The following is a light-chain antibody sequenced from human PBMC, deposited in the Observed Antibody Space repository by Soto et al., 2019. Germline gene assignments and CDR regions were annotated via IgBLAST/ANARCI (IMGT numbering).Light chain of an antibody. CDR3: SSYTSSSTLDPV. V-gene: IGLV2-14*01. CDR2: DVS. CDR1: SSDVGGYNY. Sequence: QAVVTQPASVSGSPGQSITISCTGTSSDVGGYNYVSWYQQHPGKAPKLMIYDVSNRPSGVSNRFSGSKSGNTASLTISGLQAEDEADYYCSSYTSSSTLDPVFGGGTKLTVL. J-gene: IGLJ2*01.